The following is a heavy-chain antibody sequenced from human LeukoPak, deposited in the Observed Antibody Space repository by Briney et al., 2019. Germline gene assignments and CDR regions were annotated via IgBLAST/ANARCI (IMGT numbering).Heavy chain of an antibody. D-gene: IGHD3-9*01. CDR3: AGGRYYDILTDHFDY. Sequence: ASVKVSCKASGYTFTSYYMHWVRQAPGQGLEWMGIINPSGGSTSYAQKFQGRVTMTRDTSISTAYMELSRLRSDDTAVYYCAGGRYYDILTDHFDYWGQGTLVTVSS. V-gene: IGHV1-46*01. CDR2: INPSGGST. J-gene: IGHJ4*02. CDR1: GYTFTSYY.